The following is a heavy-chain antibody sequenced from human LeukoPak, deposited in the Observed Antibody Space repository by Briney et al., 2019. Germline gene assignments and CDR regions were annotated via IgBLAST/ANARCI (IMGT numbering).Heavy chain of an antibody. CDR1: GGSISSYY. D-gene: IGHD3-16*01. CDR2: IYTSGST. Sequence: SETLSLTCTVSGGSISSYYWSWIRQPAGKGLEWIGRIYTSGSTNYNPSLKSRVTMSVDTSKNQFSLKLSSVTAADTAVYYCARDWGLGSWYYFDYWGQGILVTVSS. CDR3: ARDWGLGSWYYFDY. J-gene: IGHJ4*02. V-gene: IGHV4-4*07.